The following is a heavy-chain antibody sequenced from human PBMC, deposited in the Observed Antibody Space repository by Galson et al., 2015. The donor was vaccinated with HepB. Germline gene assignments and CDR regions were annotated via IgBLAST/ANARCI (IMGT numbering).Heavy chain of an antibody. V-gene: IGHV3-53*01. CDR2: IYSGGST. D-gene: IGHD3-22*01. J-gene: IGHJ4*02. CDR3: ARSALSGYYYDSSGPLGD. CDR1: GFTVSINY. Sequence: SLRLACEASGFTVSINYISWVRPAPGKGLEWVSVIYSGGSTYYAYSVKGRFTISRDNSKNTLYLQMNSLRAEDTAVYYCARSALSGYYYDSSGPLGDWGQGTLVTVSS.